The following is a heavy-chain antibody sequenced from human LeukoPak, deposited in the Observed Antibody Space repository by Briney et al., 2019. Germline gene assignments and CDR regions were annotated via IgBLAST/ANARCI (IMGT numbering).Heavy chain of an antibody. D-gene: IGHD3-22*01. CDR1: GFTFSSYA. CDR3: AKDINYYDSSGFDLHAFDI. CDR2: ISGSGGST. Sequence: GSLRLSCAASGFTFSSYAMSWVRQAPGKGLEWVSAISGSGGSTYYADSVKGRFTISRDNSKNTLYLQMNSLRAEDTAVYYCAKDINYYDSSGFDLHAFDIWGQGTMVTVSS. V-gene: IGHV3-23*01. J-gene: IGHJ3*02.